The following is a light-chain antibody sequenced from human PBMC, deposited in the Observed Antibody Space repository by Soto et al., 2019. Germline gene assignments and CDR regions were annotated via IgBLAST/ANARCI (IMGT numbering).Light chain of an antibody. J-gene: IGKJ5*01. CDR3: PQANSFTPT. CDR2: AAS. V-gene: IGKV1D-12*01. Sequence: DIQRPQSPSTVSASVGDRVTITRRASQGIGSWLAWYQQKPGKAPKVXIYAASSLQSGVPSRFRGSGAGTDFTRTISSLQPEDFETDYCPQANSFTPTFGQGTRLEIK. CDR1: QGIGSW.